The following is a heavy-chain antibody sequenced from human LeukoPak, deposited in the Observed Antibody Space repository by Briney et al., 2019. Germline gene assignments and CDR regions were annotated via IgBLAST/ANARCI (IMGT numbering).Heavy chain of an antibody. CDR3: ARGVRVSTYYDFWSGYQDPYFDY. J-gene: IGHJ4*02. CDR1: GGSFSGYY. V-gene: IGHV4-34*01. CDR2: INHSGST. Sequence: PSETLSLTCSVYGGSFSGYYWSWIRQPPRKGLEWIGDINHSGSTNYNPSLKSRVTISVDTSKNQFSLKLSSVTAADTAVYYCARGVRVSTYYDFWSGYQDPYFDYWGQGTLVTVSS. D-gene: IGHD3-3*01.